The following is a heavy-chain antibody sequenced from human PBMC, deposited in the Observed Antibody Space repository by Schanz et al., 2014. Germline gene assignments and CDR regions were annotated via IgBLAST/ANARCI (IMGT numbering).Heavy chain of an antibody. CDR3: AKTLCPGGTQTFGN. D-gene: IGHD2-8*02. J-gene: IGHJ4*02. CDR1: GFSFGNYG. CDR2: FDAHDGRP. V-gene: IGHV3-23*01. Sequence: EVQLLESGGGLVQPGGSLRLSCEASGFSFGNYGMSWVRQAPGKGLEWVSGFDAHDGRPYYADSAKGRFTISRDNSKSTLYVEMNSLRVEDTAVDYCAKTLCPGGTQTFGNWGRGTLVTVSS.